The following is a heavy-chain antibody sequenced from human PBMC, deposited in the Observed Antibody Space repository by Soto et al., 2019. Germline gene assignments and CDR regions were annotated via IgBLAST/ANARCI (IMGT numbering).Heavy chain of an antibody. CDR2: IYYSGNT. V-gene: IGHV4-59*02. CDR1: GDSVTNYY. D-gene: IGHD5-12*01. J-gene: IGHJ4*02. Sequence: SETLSLTCTVSGDSVTNYYWSWIRQPPGKGLEWIGYIYYSGNTNYNPSLESRVTISVDTSKNQFSLKLSSVTAADTAVYYCARGGVEMATRSLFDYWGQGTLVTVSS. CDR3: ARGGVEMATRSLFDY.